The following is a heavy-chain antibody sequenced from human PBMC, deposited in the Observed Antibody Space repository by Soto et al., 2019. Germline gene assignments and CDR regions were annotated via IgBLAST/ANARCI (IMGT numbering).Heavy chain of an antibody. CDR3: AKEWAGDAFDI. CDR2: ISFTGGTT. D-gene: IGHD6-19*01. Sequence: GGSLRLSCAASGFDFSTSAMTWVRQAPGQGLEWVSSISFTGGTTYYADSVKGRFTISRDNSKNTLYLQMTSLRAEDTAIYFCAKEWAGDAFDIWGQGTMVTVSS. V-gene: IGHV3-23*01. CDR1: GFDFSTSA. J-gene: IGHJ3*02.